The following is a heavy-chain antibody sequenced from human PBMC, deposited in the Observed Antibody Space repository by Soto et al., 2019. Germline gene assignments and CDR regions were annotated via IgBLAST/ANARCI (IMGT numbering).Heavy chain of an antibody. CDR1: GGSISSGTW. CDR2: IYHSGSP. CDR3: ARRIPAAPNWFDP. J-gene: IGHJ5*02. Sequence: QVQLQESGPGLVKPSGTLSLTCAVSGGSISSGTWWSWVRQSPGRGLEWIGEIYHSGSPNYNPSLKSRVTTSVDKSKNLFSLSLSSVTAADSALYHCARRIPAAPNWFDPWGQGTLVTVSS. V-gene: IGHV4-4*02. D-gene: IGHD2-2*01.